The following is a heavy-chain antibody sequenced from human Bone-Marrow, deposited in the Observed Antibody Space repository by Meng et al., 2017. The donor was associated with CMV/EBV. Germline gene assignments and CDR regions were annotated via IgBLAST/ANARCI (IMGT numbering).Heavy chain of an antibody. Sequence: GGSLRLSCAASGFTFSSYGMHWVRQAPGKGLEWVAFIRYDGSNKYYADSVKGRFTISRDNSKNTLYLQLNSLRARDTAVYYCAKFGWGSGIYLVEATPYWGQGTLVTVSS. J-gene: IGHJ4*02. CDR3: AKFGWGSGIYLVEATPY. CDR2: IRYDGSNK. CDR1: GFTFSSYG. V-gene: IGHV3-30*02. D-gene: IGHD1-26*01.